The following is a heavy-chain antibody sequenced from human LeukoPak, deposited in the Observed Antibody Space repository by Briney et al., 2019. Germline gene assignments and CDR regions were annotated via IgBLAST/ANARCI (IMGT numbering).Heavy chain of an antibody. V-gene: IGHV3-30*02. J-gene: IGHJ4*02. CDR1: GFTFSSYG. CDR2: IRYDGSNK. Sequence: PGGSLRLSCAASGFTFSSYGMHWVRQAPGKGLEWVAFIRYDGSNKYYADSVKGRFTISRDNSKNTLYLQMNSLRAEDTAVYYCAKEKPLRYSPYYFDYWGQGTLVTVSS. D-gene: IGHD3-9*01. CDR3: AKEKPLRYSPYYFDY.